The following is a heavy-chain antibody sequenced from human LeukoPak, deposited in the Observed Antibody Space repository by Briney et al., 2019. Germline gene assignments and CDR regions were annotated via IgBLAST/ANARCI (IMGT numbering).Heavy chain of an antibody. Sequence: RGESLKISCKGSGYSFTSYWIGWVRQMPGKGLEWMGIIYPGDSDTRYSPSFQGQVTVSADKSISTAYLQWSSLKASDTAMYYCARPDWGLHRAPLAFDIWGQGTMVTVSS. J-gene: IGHJ3*02. D-gene: IGHD7-27*01. CDR3: ARPDWGLHRAPLAFDI. CDR1: GYSFTSYW. CDR2: IYPGDSDT. V-gene: IGHV5-51*01.